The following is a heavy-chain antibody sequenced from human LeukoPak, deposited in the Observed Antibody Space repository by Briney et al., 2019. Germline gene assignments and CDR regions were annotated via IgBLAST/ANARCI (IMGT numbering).Heavy chain of an antibody. CDR3: ASQSPVGATEAFDI. D-gene: IGHD1-26*01. J-gene: IGHJ3*02. CDR2: INSDGNST. Sequence: GGSLRLSCVASGFTFSSYWMHWVRQAPGKGLAWVSRINSDGNSTKYAGSVKGRFTISRDNAKNTLYLQMNSLRAEDTAVYYYASQSPVGATEAFDIWGQGTMVTVSS. CDR1: GFTFSSYW. V-gene: IGHV3-74*03.